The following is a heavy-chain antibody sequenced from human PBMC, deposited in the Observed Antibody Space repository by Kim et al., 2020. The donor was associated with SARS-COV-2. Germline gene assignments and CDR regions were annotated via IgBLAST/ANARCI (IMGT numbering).Heavy chain of an antibody. CDR2: TATNTGHP. J-gene: IGHJ5*02. D-gene: IGHD1-26*01. Sequence: ASVKVSCKASGYSFTKHSINWLRQAPGQGLEWMGWTATNTGHPKYAQGFTGRFVSSLDTPVDTAFLQISTLMPADTAVYYCARDWHITTVSSAGGYSWFDPWGQGTAVTVAS. CDR1: GYSFTKHS. CDR3: ARDWHITTVSSAGGYSWFDP. V-gene: IGHV7-4-1*02.